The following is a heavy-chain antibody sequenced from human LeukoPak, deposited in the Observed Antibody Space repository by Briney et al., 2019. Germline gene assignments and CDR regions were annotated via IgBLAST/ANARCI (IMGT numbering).Heavy chain of an antibody. CDR3: ARQLYCSGGSCYSYSWFDP. CDR2: IYYSGST. V-gene: IGHV4-39*01. J-gene: IGHJ5*02. Sequence: SETLSLTCPVYGRSISSSCDYWGWIRQPPGKGLVWIVSIYYSGSTYDNPSLNGRVTICVVTSKNQFSLKLSSVTATDTAVYYCARQLYCSGGSCYSYSWFDPWGQGTLVTVSS. D-gene: IGHD2-15*01. CDR1: GRSISSSCDY.